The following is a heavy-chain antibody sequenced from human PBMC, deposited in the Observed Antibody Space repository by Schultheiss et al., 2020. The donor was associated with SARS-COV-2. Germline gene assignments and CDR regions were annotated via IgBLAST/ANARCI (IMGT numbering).Heavy chain of an antibody. Sequence: GGSLRLSCAASGFTFSSYSMNWVHQAPGKGLEWVSSISSSSSYIYYADSVKGRFTISRDNAKNSLYLQMNSLRAEDTAVYYCAREILYSSGWYEPLDYWGQGTLVTVSS. CDR2: ISSSSSYI. CDR1: GFTFSSYS. CDR3: AREILYSSGWYEPLDY. D-gene: IGHD6-19*01. V-gene: IGHV3-21*01. J-gene: IGHJ4*02.